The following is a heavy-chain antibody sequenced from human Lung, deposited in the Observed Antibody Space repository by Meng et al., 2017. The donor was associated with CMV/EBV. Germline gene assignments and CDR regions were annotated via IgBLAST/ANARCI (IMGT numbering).Heavy chain of an antibody. J-gene: IGHJ5*02. V-gene: IGHV1-2*02. D-gene: IGHD1-26*01. Sequence: ASXXVSXKASGYTFTGYYMHWVRQAPGQGLEWMGWINPNSGGTNYAQKFQGRVTTTRETSISTAYMELSRLRSDDTAVYYCARDFFGELLGWFDPWGQGTXVTVSS. CDR1: GYTFTGYY. CDR3: ARDFFGELLGWFDP. CDR2: INPNSGGT.